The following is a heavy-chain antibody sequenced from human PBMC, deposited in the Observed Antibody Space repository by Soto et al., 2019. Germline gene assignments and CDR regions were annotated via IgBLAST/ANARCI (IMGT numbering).Heavy chain of an antibody. D-gene: IGHD6-6*01. Sequence: EVQLVESGGGLVQPGGSLRLSCAASGFTFSSYEMNWVRQAPGKGLEWISYISSSGSTIYYADSVKGRFTISRDNAKNSLYLQMNSLRAEDTAVYYCARDYSRSSDYWGQGTLVTVSS. V-gene: IGHV3-48*03. CDR3: ARDYSRSSDY. J-gene: IGHJ4*02. CDR1: GFTFSSYE. CDR2: ISSSGSTI.